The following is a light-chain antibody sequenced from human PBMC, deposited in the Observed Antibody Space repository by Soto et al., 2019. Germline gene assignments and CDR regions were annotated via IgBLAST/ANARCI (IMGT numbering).Light chain of an antibody. Sequence: QTVVTQEPSFSVSPGRTVTLTCGFSSVSVSTSYYPSWYQQTPGQAPRTLIYSTNTRSSGVPDRFSGSILGNKAALTITGAQADDESDYYCVLYMGSGISVFGGGTKLTVL. V-gene: IGLV8-61*01. CDR1: SVSVSTSYY. J-gene: IGLJ2*01. CDR2: STN. CDR3: VLYMGSGISV.